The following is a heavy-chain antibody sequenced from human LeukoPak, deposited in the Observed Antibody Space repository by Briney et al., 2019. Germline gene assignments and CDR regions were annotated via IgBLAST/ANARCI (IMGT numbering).Heavy chain of an antibody. J-gene: IGHJ4*02. Sequence: KTGGSLRLSCEASGFTFSSFHMSWVRQAPGKGLEWVSSIDSSGGYMFYADSVKGRFIISRDNAKDSLYLQMNSLRVEDTAVYYCLRGDRRDYWGQGTLVTVSS. V-gene: IGHV3-21*01. CDR1: GFTFSSFH. CDR3: LRGDRRDY. CDR2: IDSSGGYM.